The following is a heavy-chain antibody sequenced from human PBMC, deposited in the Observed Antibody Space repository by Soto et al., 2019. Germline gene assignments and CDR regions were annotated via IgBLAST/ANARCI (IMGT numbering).Heavy chain of an antibody. Sequence: EVQLVESGGGLVQPGGSLRLSCAASGFTFSSSWMHWVRQAPGKGLVWFSQINGDGSITSYADSERGRFTISRDNAKNTLYLQMNSLRADDTAVYYCARDTGVDFDYWGQGTLVTGSS. J-gene: IGHJ4*02. D-gene: IGHD2-8*01. V-gene: IGHV3-74*01. CDR3: ARDTGVDFDY. CDR2: INGDGSIT. CDR1: GFTFSSSW.